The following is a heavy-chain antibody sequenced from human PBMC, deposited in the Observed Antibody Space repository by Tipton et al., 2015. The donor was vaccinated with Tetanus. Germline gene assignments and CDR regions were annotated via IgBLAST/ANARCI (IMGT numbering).Heavy chain of an antibody. D-gene: IGHD6-6*01. Sequence: GSLRLFCAASGFTFSSYSMNWVRQAPGKGLEWVSSISTSSTYIYYADSVKGRFTISRDNAKNSLYLQMNSLRAEDTAVYYCARVVAARQTYTWFDPWGQGTLVTVSP. CDR1: GFTFSSYS. CDR2: ISTSSTYI. V-gene: IGHV3-21*01. CDR3: ARVVAARQTYTWFDP. J-gene: IGHJ5*02.